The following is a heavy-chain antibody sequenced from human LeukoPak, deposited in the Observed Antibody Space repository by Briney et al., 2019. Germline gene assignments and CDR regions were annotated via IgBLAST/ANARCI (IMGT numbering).Heavy chain of an antibody. CDR3: ARDDHPNYYDSSGFPEGCFDY. D-gene: IGHD3-22*01. J-gene: IGHJ4*02. CDR2: INPSGGST. CDR1: GYTFTSYY. V-gene: IGHV1-46*01. Sequence: ASVKVSCKASGYTFTSYYMHWVRQAPGQGLEWMGIINPSGGSTSYAQKFQGRVTMTRDTSTSTVYMELSSLRSEDTAVYYCARDDHPNYYDSSGFPEGCFDYWGQGTLVTVSS.